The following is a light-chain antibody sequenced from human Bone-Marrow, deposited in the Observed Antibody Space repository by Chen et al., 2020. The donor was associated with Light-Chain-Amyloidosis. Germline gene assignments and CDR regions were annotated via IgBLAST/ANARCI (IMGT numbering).Light chain of an antibody. CDR3: QSADSSGTYEVI. Sequence: SYELTPPPSASVSPGQTARIPCSGDALPTNYAYWYQQKPGQAPVLVIHRDTERPSGISERFSGSSSGTTATLTISGVQAEDEADYHCQSADSSGTYEVIFGGGTKLTVL. J-gene: IGLJ2*01. CDR1: ALPTNY. V-gene: IGLV3-25*03. CDR2: RDT.